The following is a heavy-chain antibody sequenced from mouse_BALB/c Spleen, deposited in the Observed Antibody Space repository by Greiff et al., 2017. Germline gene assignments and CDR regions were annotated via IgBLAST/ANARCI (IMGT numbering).Heavy chain of an antibody. J-gene: IGHJ2*01. V-gene: IGHV5-6-3*01. CDR1: GFTFSSYG. CDR2: INSNGGST. CDR3: ARVGVYFDY. Sequence: EVMLVESGGGLVQPGGSLKLSCAASGFTFSSYGMSWVRQTPDKRLELVATINSNGGSTYYPDSVKGRFTISRDNAKNTLYLQMSSLKSEDTAMYYCARVGVYFDYWGQGTTLTVSS.